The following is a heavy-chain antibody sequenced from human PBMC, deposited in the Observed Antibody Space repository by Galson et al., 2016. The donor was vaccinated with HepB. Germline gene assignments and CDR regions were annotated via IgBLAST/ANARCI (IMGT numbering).Heavy chain of an antibody. D-gene: IGHD2-8*01. V-gene: IGHV1-3*01. J-gene: IGHJ5*02. CDR3: ARAIVVMPSANWFDP. CDR1: GYTFTSYA. Sequence: SVKVSCKASGYTFTSYAIHWLRQAPGQRLEWMGWINAGNGNTKYSQKFQGRVTSTRDTSANTAYMELSSLRSEDTAVYYCARAIVVMPSANWFDPWGQGALVTVSS. CDR2: INAGNGNT.